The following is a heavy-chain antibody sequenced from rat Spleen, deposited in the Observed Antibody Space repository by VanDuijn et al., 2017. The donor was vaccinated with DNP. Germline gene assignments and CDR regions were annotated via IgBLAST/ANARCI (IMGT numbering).Heavy chain of an antibody. CDR1: GFTFSTYW. CDR2: INPDGGTT. J-gene: IGHJ3*01. CDR3: AKVRTTGIPGFAY. Sequence: EVKIVETGGGLVQPGRSLKLSCVASGFTFSTYWMYWIRQAPGKGLEWVASINPDGGTTYYPDSVKGRFTISRDNAENTVYLQMNSLRSEDTATYYCAKVRTTGIPGFAYWGQGTLVTVSS. D-gene: IGHD1-9*01. V-gene: IGHV5-58*01.